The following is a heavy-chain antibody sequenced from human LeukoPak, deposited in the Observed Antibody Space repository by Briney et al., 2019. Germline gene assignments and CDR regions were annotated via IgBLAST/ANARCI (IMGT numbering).Heavy chain of an antibody. D-gene: IGHD2-2*01. J-gene: IGHJ6*03. CDR2: ISGSGGST. CDR1: GFTFSSYA. CDR3: ARESGSRSYYYYMDV. V-gene: IGHV3-23*01. Sequence: PGGSLRLSCAASGFTFSSYAMSWVRQAPGKGLEWVSAISGSGGSTYYADSVKGRFTISRDNSKNTLYLQMTSLRAEDTAVYYCARESGSRSYYYYMDVWGKGTTVTVSS.